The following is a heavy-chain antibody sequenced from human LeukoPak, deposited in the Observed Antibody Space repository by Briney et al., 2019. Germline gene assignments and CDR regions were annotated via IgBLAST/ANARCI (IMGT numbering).Heavy chain of an antibody. J-gene: IGHJ3*02. CDR2: VSSSGRTT. CDR1: GFTFSRFE. CDR3: ARERDTVITFDACDI. Sequence: GGSLRLSCAASGFTFSRFEMNWVRRAPGKGLEWVSYVSSSGRTTYYADSVKGRFTISRDNAKNSLFLQMNSLRAEDTAVYNCARERDTVITFDACDIWGQGTMVTVSS. D-gene: IGHD4-17*01. V-gene: IGHV3-48*03.